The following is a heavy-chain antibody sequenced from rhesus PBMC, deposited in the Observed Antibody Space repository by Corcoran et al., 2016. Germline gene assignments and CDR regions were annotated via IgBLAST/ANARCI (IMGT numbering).Heavy chain of an antibody. CDR2: IGGSTGST. CDR1: GASISSHY. J-gene: IGHJ5-1*01. V-gene: IGHV4S11*01. Sequence: QLQLQESGPGLVKPSETLSLTCAVSGASISSHYWTWIRQAPGKGLEWIGYIGGSTGSTNYNPSLKSRVTLSVDTSKNQLSLKLSSVTAADTAVYYCARRGDRFDVWGPGVLVTVSS. CDR3: ARRGDRFDV.